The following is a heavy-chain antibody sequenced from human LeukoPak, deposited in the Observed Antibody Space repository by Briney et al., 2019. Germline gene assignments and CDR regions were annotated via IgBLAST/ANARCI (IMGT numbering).Heavy chain of an antibody. CDR3: ARGSAVTVDY. CDR1: GGSISSGGYY. D-gene: IGHD2-21*02. Sequence: SETLSLTCSVSGGSISSGGYYWSWIRQHPRKGLEWIGYIYYSVSTYYNPSLKSRVSISIDTSKNQFSLKLTSVTAADTAVYYCARGSAVTVDYWGPGTLDTVSS. V-gene: IGHV4-31*03. CDR2: IYYSVST. J-gene: IGHJ4*02.